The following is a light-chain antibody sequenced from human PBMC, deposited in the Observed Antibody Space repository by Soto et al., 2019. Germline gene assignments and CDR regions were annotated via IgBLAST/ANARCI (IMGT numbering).Light chain of an antibody. CDR2: RNN. CDR3: AAWDDSLSAWV. Sequence: QSALTQPPSASGTPGQRVTISCSGSSSNIGSNYVYWYQQLPGTATKLLIYRNNQRPSGVPDRFSGSKSGTSASLAISGLRSEDEADYYCAAWDDSLSAWVFGGGTKLTVL. CDR1: SSNIGSNY. V-gene: IGLV1-47*01. J-gene: IGLJ3*02.